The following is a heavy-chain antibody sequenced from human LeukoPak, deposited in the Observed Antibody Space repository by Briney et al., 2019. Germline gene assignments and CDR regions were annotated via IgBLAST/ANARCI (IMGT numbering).Heavy chain of an antibody. CDR1: GGTFSSYT. V-gene: IGHV1-69*04. CDR3: AREWEYYYDSSGCWFDP. CDR2: IIPILGIA. D-gene: IGHD3-22*01. J-gene: IGHJ5*02. Sequence: ASVKVSCTASGGTFSSYTISWVRQAPGQGLEWMGRIIPILGIANYAQKFQGRVTITADKSTSTAYMELSSLRSEDTAVYYCAREWEYYYDSSGCWFDPWGQGTLVTVSS.